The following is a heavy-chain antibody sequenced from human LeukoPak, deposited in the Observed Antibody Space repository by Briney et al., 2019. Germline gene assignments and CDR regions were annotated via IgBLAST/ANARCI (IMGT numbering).Heavy chain of an antibody. CDR3: AKDSVLLWFGLRGYYFDY. J-gene: IGHJ4*02. CDR2: ISDNGGNT. V-gene: IGHV3-23*01. D-gene: IGHD3-10*01. Sequence: GGSLRLSCAASGFTFSIYGMGWVRQAPGKGLEWASSISDNGGNTYYADSVKGRFTISRDNSNNTLYLQMNSLRPEDTAVYYCAKDSVLLWFGLRGYYFDYWGQGTLVTVSS. CDR1: GFTFSIYG.